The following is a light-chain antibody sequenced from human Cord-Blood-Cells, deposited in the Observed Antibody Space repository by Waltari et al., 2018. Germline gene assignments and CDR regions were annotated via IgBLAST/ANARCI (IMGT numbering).Light chain of an antibody. V-gene: IGLV2-23*01. CDR3: CSYAGSSTWV. Sequence: QSALTQPASVSGSPGQSITISGTGTSSDVGSYNLVSCYQQHPGKAPKLMIYEGSKRPSGVSNRFCGAKSVNTASLTISVLQAEDEADYYCCSYAGSSTWVFGGGTKLTVL. CDR2: EGS. J-gene: IGLJ3*02. CDR1: SSDVGSYNL.